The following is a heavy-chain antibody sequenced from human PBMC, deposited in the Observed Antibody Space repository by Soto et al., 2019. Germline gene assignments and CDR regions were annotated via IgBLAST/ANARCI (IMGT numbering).Heavy chain of an antibody. CDR3: SGRGYYYYYGMDV. Sequence: SETLSLTCTVSGGSISSYYWSWIRQPPGKGLEWIGYIYYSGSTNYNPSLKSRVTISVDTSKNQFSLKLSSVTAADTAVYYCSGRGYYYYYGMDVWGQGTTVTVSS. D-gene: IGHD2-8*02. CDR2: IYYSGST. J-gene: IGHJ6*02. CDR1: GGSISSYY. V-gene: IGHV4-59*08.